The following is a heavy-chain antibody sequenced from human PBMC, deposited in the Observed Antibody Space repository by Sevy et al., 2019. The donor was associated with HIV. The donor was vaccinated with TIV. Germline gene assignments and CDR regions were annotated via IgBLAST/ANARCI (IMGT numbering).Heavy chain of an antibody. Sequence: SGSLRLSCAASGFTVSSNTMNWVRQAPGKGLEWVSSISSSTSYIYYADSVKGRFTLSRDNAKNSLYLQMNSLRVEDTTVYYCARDVASTMCYYYGMDVWGQGTMVLVSS. CDR3: ARDVASTMCYYYGMDV. CDR1: GFTVSSNT. J-gene: IGHJ6*02. D-gene: IGHD5-12*01. V-gene: IGHV3-21*01. CDR2: ISSSTSYI.